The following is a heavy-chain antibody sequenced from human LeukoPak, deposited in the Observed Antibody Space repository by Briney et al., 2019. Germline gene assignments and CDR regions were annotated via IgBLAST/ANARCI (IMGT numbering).Heavy chain of an antibody. D-gene: IGHD3-10*01. V-gene: IGHV4-39*07. CDR2: IYYSGST. J-gene: IGHJ5*02. CDR3: ARQMVRGVMSWFDP. Sequence: SETLSLTCTVSGGSISSSSYYWGWIRQPPGKGLEWIGSIYYSGSTYYNPSLKSRVTISVDTSKNQFSLKLSSVTAADTAVYYCARQMVRGVMSWFDPWGQGTLVTVSS. CDR1: GGSISSSSYY.